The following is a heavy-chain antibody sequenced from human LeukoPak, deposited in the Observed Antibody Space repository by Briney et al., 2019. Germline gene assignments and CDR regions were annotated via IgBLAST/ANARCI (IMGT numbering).Heavy chain of an antibody. CDR1: GFTFSPHW. V-gene: IGHV3-7*01. D-gene: IGHD3-22*01. J-gene: IGHJ4*02. CDR2: IKPDGSGK. Sequence: PGGSLRLSCAASGFTFSPHWMSWVRQAPGKGLEWVASIKPDGSGKYYVDSVKSRFTISRDNAKNALYLQLNSLRAEDTAVYFCVRLGDSSGYYDYWGQGTLVTVSS. CDR3: VRLGDSSGYYDY.